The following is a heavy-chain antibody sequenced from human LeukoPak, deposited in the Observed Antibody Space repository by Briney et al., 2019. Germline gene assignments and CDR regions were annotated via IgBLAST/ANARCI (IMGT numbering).Heavy chain of an antibody. CDR2: VIPSLDVS. Sequence: ASVKVSCKASGDTFITYTFSWVRQAPGQGLEWMGRVIPSLDVSNYAEKFQGRVTINADKSSSTTYMELTSLRSEDTAMYYCARGHCSRGSCLGGHWGQGTLVTVSS. V-gene: IGHV1-69*02. D-gene: IGHD2-15*01. CDR3: ARGHCSRGSCLGGH. CDR1: GDTFITYT. J-gene: IGHJ4*02.